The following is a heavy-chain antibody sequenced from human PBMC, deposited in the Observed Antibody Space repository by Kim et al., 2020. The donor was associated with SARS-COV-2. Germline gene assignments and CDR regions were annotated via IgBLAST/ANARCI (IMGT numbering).Heavy chain of an antibody. CDR2: VSYSGRT. V-gene: IGHV4-39*01. CDR3: ARGRYGEGSYSYFFDY. J-gene: IGHJ4*02. CDR1: GDPISTSDNN. Sequence: SETLSLTCTVSGDPISTSDNNWVWLRQPPGKGLEWIGNVSYSGRTLYNPSLKSRVSISVDTSKNQFFLKMSSVTAADTAVYYCARGRYGEGSYSYFFDYWGQGTLVTVSS. D-gene: IGHD3-10*01.